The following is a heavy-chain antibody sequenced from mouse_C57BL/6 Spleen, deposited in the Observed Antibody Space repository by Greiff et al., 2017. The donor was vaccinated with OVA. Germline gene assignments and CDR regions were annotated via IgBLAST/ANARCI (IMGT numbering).Heavy chain of an antibody. CDR1: GYAFSSSW. V-gene: IGHV1-82*01. Sequence: VQLQQSGPELVKPGASVKISCKASGYAFSSSWMNWVKQRPGKGLEWIGRIYPGDGDTNYNGKFKGKATLTADKSSSTAYMQLSSLTSEDSAVYFCAVLLRAWFAYWGQGTLVTVSA. CDR3: AVLLRAWFAY. CDR2: IYPGDGDT. J-gene: IGHJ3*01. D-gene: IGHD1-1*01.